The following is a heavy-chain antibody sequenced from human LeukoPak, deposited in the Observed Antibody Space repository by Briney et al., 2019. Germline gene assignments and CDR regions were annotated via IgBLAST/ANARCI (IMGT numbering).Heavy chain of an antibody. CDR3: ARFRGGQHLEPFDY. D-gene: IGHD6-13*01. J-gene: IGHJ4*02. Sequence: SETLSLTCTVSGASISNYYWSWIRQPPGKGLEWIGFIYYSGSTYYNPSLKSRVIISVDTSKNQFSLKLSSVTAADTAVYYCARFRGGQHLEPFDYWGQGTLVTVSS. CDR1: GASISNYY. V-gene: IGHV4-59*08. CDR2: IYYSGST.